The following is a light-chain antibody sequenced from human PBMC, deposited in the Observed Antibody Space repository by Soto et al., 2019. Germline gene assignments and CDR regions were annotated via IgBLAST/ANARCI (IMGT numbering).Light chain of an antibody. CDR3: QQSNNWPPWT. J-gene: IGKJ1*01. CDR2: GAS. V-gene: IGKV3-15*01. CDR1: QSVSSN. Sequence: EIVMTQSPATLSVSPGERATLSCRASQSVSSNLAWYQQKPVQSPRLLIYGASTMATCIPARFSGSGSGTEFNLNINSLQSEDFAVYSCQQSNNWPPWTFGQGTKVEIK.